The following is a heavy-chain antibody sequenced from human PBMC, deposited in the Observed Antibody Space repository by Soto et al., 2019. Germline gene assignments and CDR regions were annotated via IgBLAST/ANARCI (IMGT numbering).Heavy chain of an antibody. CDR3: ARASGGYYDNSGYHYAFDY. V-gene: IGHV1-18*01. Sequence: ASVKVSCKASGYTFTNYGISWVRQAPGQGLEWMGRISAYNGNTNYAQKLQGRVTMTTDTSTSIVYMDLRSLRSNDTTVYYCARASGGYYDNSGYHYAFDYWGQGTLVTVSS. CDR1: GYTFTNYG. D-gene: IGHD3-22*01. J-gene: IGHJ4*02. CDR2: ISAYNGNT.